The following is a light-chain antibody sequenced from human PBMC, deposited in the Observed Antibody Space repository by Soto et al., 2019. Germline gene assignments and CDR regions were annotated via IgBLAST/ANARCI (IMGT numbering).Light chain of an antibody. CDR2: GAS. CDR1: QSVSSN. V-gene: IGKV3-15*01. CDR3: QQYNNWPPWT. Sequence: EIVMTQSPATLSVSPGERATLSCRASQSVSSNLAWYQQKPGQAPRLLIYGASTRATGIPARFSGSGSGAQFTLTISSRQSEDFAVYYCQQYNNWPPWTFGQETKVQIK. J-gene: IGKJ1*01.